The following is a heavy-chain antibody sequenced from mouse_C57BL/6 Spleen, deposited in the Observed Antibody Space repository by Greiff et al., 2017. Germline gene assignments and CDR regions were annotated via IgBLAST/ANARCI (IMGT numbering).Heavy chain of an antibody. CDR1: GFTFSSYA. J-gene: IGHJ1*03. CDR3: ARDKGSTRYFDV. CDR2: ISDGGSYS. D-gene: IGHD1-1*02. Sequence: EVMLVESGGGLVKPGGSLKLSCAASGFTFSSYAMSWVRQTPEKRLEWVATISDGGSYSYNPDNVKGRFPISRDNAKNNLYLQMIHLESEDTAMYYCARDKGSTRYFDVWGTGTTVTVSS. V-gene: IGHV5-4*01.